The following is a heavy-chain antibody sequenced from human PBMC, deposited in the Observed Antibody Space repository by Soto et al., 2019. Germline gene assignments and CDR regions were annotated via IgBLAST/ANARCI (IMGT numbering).Heavy chain of an antibody. J-gene: IGHJ3*02. V-gene: IGHV4-34*01. CDR1: GGSFSGYY. D-gene: IGHD6-6*01. CDR2: INHSGST. CDR3: ARSAEQLVQGDAFDI. Sequence: SETLSLTCAVYGGSFSGYYWSWIRQPPGKGLEWIGEINHSGSTNHNPSLKSRVTISVDTSKNQFSLKLSSVTAADTAVYYCARSAEQLVQGDAFDIWGQGTMVTVSS.